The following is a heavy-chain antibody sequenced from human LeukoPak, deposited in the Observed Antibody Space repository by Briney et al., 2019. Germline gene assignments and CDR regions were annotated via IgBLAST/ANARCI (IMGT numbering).Heavy chain of an antibody. CDR1: GGSFSPYY. CDR3: ARGKVVVTAIPPYYFDY. V-gene: IGHV4-34*01. CDR2: INHSRST. Sequence: SETLSLTCAVYGGSFSPYYWSWIRQSPDKGLEWIGEINHSRSTNYNPSLKSRVTISVDTSKNQFSLKLSSVTAADTAVYYCARGKVVVTAIPPYYFDYWGQGTLVTVSS. J-gene: IGHJ4*02. D-gene: IGHD2-21*02.